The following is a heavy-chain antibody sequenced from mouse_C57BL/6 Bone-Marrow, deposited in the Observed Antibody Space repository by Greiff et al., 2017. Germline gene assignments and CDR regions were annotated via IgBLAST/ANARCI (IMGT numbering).Heavy chain of an antibody. D-gene: IGHD4-1*01. V-gene: IGHV5-6*01. CDR2: ISSGGSYT. CDR1: GFTFSSYG. CDR3: ARHWDFDY. J-gene: IGHJ2*01. Sequence: EVKLMESGGDLVKPGGSLKLSCAASGFTFSSYGMSWVRQTPDKRLEWVATISSGGSYTYYPDSVKGRFTISRDNAKNTLNLQMSSLKSEDTAMYYCARHWDFDYWGQGTTLTVSS.